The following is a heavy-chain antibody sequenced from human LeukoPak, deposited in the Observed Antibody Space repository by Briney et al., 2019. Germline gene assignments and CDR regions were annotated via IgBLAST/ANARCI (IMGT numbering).Heavy chain of an antibody. CDR2: INPNSGGT. Sequence: ASVEVSCKASGYTFTGYYMHWVRQAPGQGLEWMGRINPNSGGTNYAQKFQGRVTMTRDTSISTAYMELSRLRSDDTAVYYCAGPRYGSGSYYNADFFDYWGQGTLVTVSS. V-gene: IGHV1-2*06. J-gene: IGHJ4*02. D-gene: IGHD3-10*01. CDR1: GYTFTGYY. CDR3: AGPRYGSGSYYNADFFDY.